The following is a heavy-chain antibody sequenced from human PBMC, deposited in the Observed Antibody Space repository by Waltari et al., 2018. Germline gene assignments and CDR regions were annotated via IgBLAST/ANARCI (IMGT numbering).Heavy chain of an antibody. CDR3: AGASAAAGGSTYYFDY. V-gene: IGHV4-38-2*01. Sequence: QVQLQESGPGLVKPSETLSLTCAVSGYSISSGYYWGWIRQPPGKGLEWIGSIYHSGSTYYNPSRKSRVTISVDTSKNQFSLKLSSVTAADTAVYYCAGASAAAGGSTYYFDYWGQGTLVTVSS. J-gene: IGHJ4*02. D-gene: IGHD6-13*01. CDR1: GYSISSGYY. CDR2: IYHSGST.